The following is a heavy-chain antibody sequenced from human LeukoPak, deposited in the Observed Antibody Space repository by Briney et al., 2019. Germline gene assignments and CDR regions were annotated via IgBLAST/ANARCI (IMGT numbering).Heavy chain of an antibody. D-gene: IGHD2-21*01. V-gene: IGHV3-11*06. J-gene: IGHJ3*02. CDR3: ARSSSTGGGDSFDI. CDR1: GFTFSDYY. Sequence: PGGSLRLSCAASGFTFSDYYMSWIRQAPGKGLEWVSYIRGSSYYKKYADSVKGRFTISRDNAKNSLYLQMNSLRAEDTAVYYCARSSSTGGGDSFDIWGQGTMVTVSS. CDR2: IRGSSYYK.